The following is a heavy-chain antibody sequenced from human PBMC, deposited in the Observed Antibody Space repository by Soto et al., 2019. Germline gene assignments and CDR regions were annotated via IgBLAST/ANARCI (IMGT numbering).Heavy chain of an antibody. J-gene: IGHJ6*02. Sequence: GGSLGLSCAASGFTFSSYAMSWVRQAPGKGLEWVSAISGSVVSTYYADSVKGRFTISRDNSKKTLYLQMNSLRAEDTAVYYCAKGSSSGWAYYYYGMDVWGQGTTVTVSS. V-gene: IGHV3-23*01. CDR3: AKGSSSGWAYYYYGMDV. CDR2: ISGSVVST. CDR1: GFTFSSYA. D-gene: IGHD3-22*01.